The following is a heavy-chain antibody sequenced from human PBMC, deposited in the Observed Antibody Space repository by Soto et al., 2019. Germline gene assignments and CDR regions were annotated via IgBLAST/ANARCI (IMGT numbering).Heavy chain of an antibody. J-gene: IGHJ3*02. CDR3: GGDSSGYFYPDVFDI. D-gene: IGHD3-22*01. V-gene: IGHV4-39*01. Sequence: SETLSLTCTVSGGSISSSSHHWGWIRQPPGKGLEWIGSIYHSGTTYYNPPLKSRVTISVDTSKNQFSLRLSSVTAADTAVYYCGGDSSGYFYPDVFDIWGQGTMVTVSS. CDR1: GGSISSSSHH. CDR2: IYHSGTT.